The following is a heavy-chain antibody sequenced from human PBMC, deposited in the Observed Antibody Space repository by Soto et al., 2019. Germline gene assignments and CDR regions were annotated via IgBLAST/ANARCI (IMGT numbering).Heavy chain of an antibody. Sequence: LSLTCTVSGGSISRYFWSWIRQSPGKGLEWIGYIFYTGSTTYNPSLKSRVTISIDTSKNQFSLKLSSLTAADTAVYYCAHFSDLEWFDPWGQGTLVTVSS. CDR1: GGSISRYF. CDR2: IFYTGST. CDR3: AHFSDLEWFDP. J-gene: IGHJ5*02. D-gene: IGHD2-21*01. V-gene: IGHV4-59*01.